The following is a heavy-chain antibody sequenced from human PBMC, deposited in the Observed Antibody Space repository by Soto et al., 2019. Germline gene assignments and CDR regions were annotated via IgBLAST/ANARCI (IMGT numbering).Heavy chain of an antibody. V-gene: IGHV3-23*01. J-gene: IGHJ6*02. CDR1: GFTFSSYA. CDR3: AKDSTYDFWSGTYYYYYGRGV. CDR2: ISGSGGST. D-gene: IGHD3-3*01. Sequence: GGSLRLSCAASGFTFSSYAMSWVRQAPGKGLEWVSAISGSGGSTYYADSVKGRFTISRDNSKNTLYLQMNSLRAEDTAVYYCAKDSTYDFWSGTYYYYYGRGVWGQGTTVTVSS.